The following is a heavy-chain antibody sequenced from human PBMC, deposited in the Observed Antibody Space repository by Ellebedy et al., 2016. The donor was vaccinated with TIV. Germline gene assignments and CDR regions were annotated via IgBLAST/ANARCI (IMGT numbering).Heavy chain of an antibody. Sequence: GESLKISCAASGFTFSSYAMSWVRQAPGKGLEWVSTISSTGSRTYYADSVEGRFIISRDNSKKTLYLQMNSLRAEDTAVYYCAKDVAVAGMTSTVFDYWGQGTLVTVSS. CDR3: AKDVAVAGMTSTVFDY. D-gene: IGHD6-19*01. CDR1: GFTFSSYA. CDR2: ISSTGSRT. J-gene: IGHJ4*02. V-gene: IGHV3-23*01.